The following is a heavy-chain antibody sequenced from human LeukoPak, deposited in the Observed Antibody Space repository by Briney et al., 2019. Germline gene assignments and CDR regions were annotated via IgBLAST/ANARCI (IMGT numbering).Heavy chain of an antibody. CDR3: ARDPAIPGPLDY. CDR1: GFTFSSYS. CDR2: ISSSTI. D-gene: IGHD2-2*02. V-gene: IGHV3-48*01. Sequence: GGSLRLSCAASGFTFSSYSMNWVRQAPGKGLEWVSYISSSTIYYADSVKGRFTISRDNAKNSLYLQMNSLRAEDTAVYYCARDPAIPGPLDYWGQGTLVTVSS. J-gene: IGHJ4*02.